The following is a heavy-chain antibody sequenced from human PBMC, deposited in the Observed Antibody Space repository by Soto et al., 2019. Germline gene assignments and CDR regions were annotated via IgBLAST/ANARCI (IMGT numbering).Heavy chain of an antibody. CDR1: GFTFSSYA. D-gene: IGHD2-2*02. J-gene: IGHJ6*02. CDR2: ISYDGSNK. V-gene: IGHV3-30-3*01. CDR3: ARVGGCSSTSCYRGGYYYYGMDV. Sequence: QVQLVESGGGVVQPGRSLRLSCAASGFTFSSYAMHWVRQALGKGLEWVAVISYDGSNKYYADSVKGRFTISRDNSKNTPYLQINSLRAEDTAVYYCARVGGCSSTSCYRGGYYYYGMDVWGQGTTVTVSS.